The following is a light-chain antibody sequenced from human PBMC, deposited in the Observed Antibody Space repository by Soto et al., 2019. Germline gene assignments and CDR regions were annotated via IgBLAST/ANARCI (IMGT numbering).Light chain of an antibody. J-gene: IGKJ5*01. Sequence: AIQLTQSPSSLSASVGDRITITCRASQDISNDLGWFQQKPGKAPKLLIYAASILQTGVPSRFSGSGSGSALSLTITSMQPEDFATYYCLLVYRSPITFGQGTRLDI. CDR1: QDISND. CDR2: AAS. CDR3: LLVYRSPIT. V-gene: IGKV1-6*02.